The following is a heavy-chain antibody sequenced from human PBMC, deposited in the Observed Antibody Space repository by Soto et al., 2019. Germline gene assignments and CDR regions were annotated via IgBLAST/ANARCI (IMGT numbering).Heavy chain of an antibody. J-gene: IGHJ4*02. Sequence: VQLLESGGGLVQPGESLRLSCAASGFTFSSYAMSWVRQAPGKGLEWVSVISGSDDSTYYADSVKGRFTISRDNSKNSLYLQMNILRAEDTAVYYCAKRSRSSTFDYWGQGTLVTVSS. CDR3: AKRSRSSTFDY. V-gene: IGHV3-23*01. D-gene: IGHD6-6*01. CDR1: GFTFSSYA. CDR2: ISGSDDST.